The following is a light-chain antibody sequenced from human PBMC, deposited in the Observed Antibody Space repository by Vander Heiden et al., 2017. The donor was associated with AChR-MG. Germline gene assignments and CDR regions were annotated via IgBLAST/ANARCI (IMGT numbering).Light chain of an antibody. Sequence: EIVLTQSPGTLSLSPGGRATLSCRASQSVSSSYLAWDQQKPGQAPRLLIYGASSRATGIPDRFSGSGSGTDFTLTISRLEPEDFAVYDGQQRGTFGQGTKVEIK. CDR1: QSVSSSY. CDR2: GAS. J-gene: IGKJ1*01. CDR3: QQRGT. V-gene: IGKV3-20*01.